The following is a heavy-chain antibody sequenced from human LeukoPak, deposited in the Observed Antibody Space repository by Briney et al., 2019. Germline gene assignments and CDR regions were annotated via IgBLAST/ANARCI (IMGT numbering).Heavy chain of an antibody. CDR2: ITYNSGTI. J-gene: IGHJ4*02. D-gene: IGHD5-18*01. V-gene: IGHV3-48*02. CDR1: GFTFSSYA. Sequence: GRSLRLSCAASGFTFSSYAMQWVRQAPGKGLEWVSYITYNSGTIFYADSVKGRFTISRDNAKDSLYLQMSSLRDEDTAVYYCARDSGYSYADDYWGQGTLVTVSS. CDR3: ARDSGYSYADDY.